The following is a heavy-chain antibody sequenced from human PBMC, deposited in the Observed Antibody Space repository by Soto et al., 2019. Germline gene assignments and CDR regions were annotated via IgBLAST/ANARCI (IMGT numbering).Heavy chain of an antibody. Sequence: SETLSLTCAVYGGSFSGYYWSWIRQPPGKGLEWIGEINHSGSTNYNPSLKSRVTISVDTSKNQFSLKLSSVTAADTAVYYCARGSRYYFDYWGQGTLVTVSS. CDR1: GGSFSGYY. V-gene: IGHV4-34*01. J-gene: IGHJ4*02. CDR2: INHSGST. CDR3: ARGSRYYFDY.